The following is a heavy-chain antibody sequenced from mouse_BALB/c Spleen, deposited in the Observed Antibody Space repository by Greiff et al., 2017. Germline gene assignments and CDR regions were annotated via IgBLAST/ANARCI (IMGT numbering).Heavy chain of an antibody. CDR2: INPYNGDT. CDR1: GYSFTGYF. V-gene: IGHV1-37*01. Sequence: EVQLQQSGPELVKPGASVKISCKASGYSFTGYFMNWVKKSHGKSLEWIGRINPYNGDTFYNQKFKGKATLTVDKSSSTAHMELLSLTSEDSAVYYCGRNYRYDVGYFDYWGQGTTRTVSS. J-gene: IGHJ2*01. D-gene: IGHD2-14*01. CDR3: GRNYRYDVGYFDY.